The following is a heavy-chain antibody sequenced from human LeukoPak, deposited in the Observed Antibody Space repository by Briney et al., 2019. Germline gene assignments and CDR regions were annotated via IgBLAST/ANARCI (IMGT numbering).Heavy chain of an antibody. D-gene: IGHD6-13*01. CDR2: IYYNGSP. CDR3: ARDRRAAGSIFDF. J-gene: IGHJ4*02. CDR1: GDSVSTYY. Sequence: SETLSLTCTVSGDSVSTYYWSWIRQPPGKGLEWTGNIYYNGSPNYNPSLKSRVTISIDRSKNQFSLKLSSVTAADTAVYFCARDRRAAGSIFDFWGQGTLVTVSS. V-gene: IGHV4-59*02.